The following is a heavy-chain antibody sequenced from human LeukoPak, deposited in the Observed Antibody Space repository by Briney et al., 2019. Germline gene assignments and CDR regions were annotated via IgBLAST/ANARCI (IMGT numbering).Heavy chain of an antibody. V-gene: IGHV4-61*08. CDR2: IYYSGST. Sequence: SETLSLTCTVSGASVSSGGYYWSWLRQPPGKGLEWIGYIYYSGSTNYNPSLMSRVTISVDTSKNQFSLKVSSVTAADTAVYYCARRGGSGRSFDYWGQGTLVTVSS. J-gene: IGHJ4*02. CDR1: GASVSSGGYY. D-gene: IGHD3-10*01. CDR3: ARRGGSGRSFDY.